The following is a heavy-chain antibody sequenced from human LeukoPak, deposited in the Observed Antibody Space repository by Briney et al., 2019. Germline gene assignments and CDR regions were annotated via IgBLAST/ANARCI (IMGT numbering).Heavy chain of an antibody. CDR1: GFTFRSYE. J-gene: IGHJ6*03. Sequence: PGGSLRLSCAASGFTFRSYEMNWVRQAPGKGLEWVSYISSSGSTIYYADSVKGRFTISRDKAKNSLFLQMNSLRAEDTAVYYCARARITMVREGSYYMDVWGKGTTVTISS. CDR3: ARARITMVREGSYYMDV. D-gene: IGHD3-10*01. V-gene: IGHV3-48*03. CDR2: ISSSGSTI.